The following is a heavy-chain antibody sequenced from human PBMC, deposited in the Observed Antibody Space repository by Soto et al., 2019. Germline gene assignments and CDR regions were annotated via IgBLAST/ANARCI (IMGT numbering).Heavy chain of an antibody. Sequence: ASVKVSCKAFGYTFTSYGISWVRQAPGQGLEWMGWISAYNGNTNYAQKLQGRVTMTTDTSTSTAYMELRSLRSDDTAVYYCARDSMTTVPFDPWGQGTLVTVSS. D-gene: IGHD4-17*01. J-gene: IGHJ5*02. CDR3: ARDSMTTVPFDP. V-gene: IGHV1-18*01. CDR1: GYTFTSYG. CDR2: ISAYNGNT.